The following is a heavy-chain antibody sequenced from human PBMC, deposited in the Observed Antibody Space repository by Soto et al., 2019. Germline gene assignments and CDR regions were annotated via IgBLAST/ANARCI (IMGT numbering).Heavy chain of an antibody. CDR3: ATWLQREHAFDI. D-gene: IGHD1-1*01. J-gene: IGHJ3*02. CDR1: GFSFSGKNY. Sequence: GGSLRLSCAASGFSFSGKNYLTWVRQAPGKGLEWVSALYSSDGTYYAGSVKGRFSVSRDNSKNTLYLQLHSLRPEDTALYFCATWLQREHAFDIWGLGTMVTVS. V-gene: IGHV3-53*01. CDR2: LYSSDGT.